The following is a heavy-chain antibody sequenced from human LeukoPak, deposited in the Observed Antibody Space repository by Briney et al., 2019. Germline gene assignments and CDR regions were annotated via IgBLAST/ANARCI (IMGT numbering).Heavy chain of an antibody. CDR1: GDSISSGSH. Sequence: PSETLSLTCTVSGDSISSGSHWGWLRQPPGKGLEWIGCISHSGTTYYNPSFKSRVAISVDTSKKHFSLNPNSVTAADTAVYYCARELLNYNPAGYWGQGALVTVSS. CDR3: ARELLNYNPAGY. D-gene: IGHD3-10*01. V-gene: IGHV4-38-2*02. J-gene: IGHJ4*02. CDR2: ISHSGTT.